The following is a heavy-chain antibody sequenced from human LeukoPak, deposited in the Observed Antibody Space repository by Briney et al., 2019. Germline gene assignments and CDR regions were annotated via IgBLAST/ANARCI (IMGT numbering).Heavy chain of an antibody. CDR2: IDTAGNT. V-gene: IGHV3-13*04. CDR1: GFTFSSYD. D-gene: IGHD3-16*01. CDR3: ARTSKVTSVMDI. Sequence: GGSLRLSCAASGFTFSSYDMHWVRQATGKGLEWVSAIDTAGNTFYPGSVKGRFTISRENAKNSLYLQMNNVRVGDTAVYYCARTSKVTSVMDIWGQGTMVTVYS. J-gene: IGHJ3*02.